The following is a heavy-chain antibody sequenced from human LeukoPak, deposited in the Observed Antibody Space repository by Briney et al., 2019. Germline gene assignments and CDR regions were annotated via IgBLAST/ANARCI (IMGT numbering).Heavy chain of an antibody. CDR2: INPNSGGT. V-gene: IGHV1-2*02. CDR3: ARDPIAAVPAATLEIFDY. D-gene: IGHD2-2*01. CDR1: GYTFTGYY. Sequence: ASVKVSCKASGYTFTGYYMHWVRQAPGQGLEWMGWINPNSGGTNYAQKFQGRVTMTRDMSTSTVYMELSSLRSEDTAVYYCARDPIAAVPAATLEIFDYWGQGTLVTVSS. J-gene: IGHJ4*02.